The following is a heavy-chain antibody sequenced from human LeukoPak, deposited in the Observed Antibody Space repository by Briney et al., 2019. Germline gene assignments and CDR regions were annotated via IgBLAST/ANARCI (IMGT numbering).Heavy chain of an antibody. Sequence: SETLSLTCAVYGGSFSGYYWSWIRQPPGKGLEWIGEINHSGSTNYNPSLKSRVTISVDTSKNQFSPKLSSVTAADTAVYYCASCIAAAGAYNWFDPWGQGTLVTVSS. CDR3: ASCIAAAGAYNWFDP. V-gene: IGHV4-34*01. J-gene: IGHJ5*02. CDR1: GGSFSGYY. D-gene: IGHD6-13*01. CDR2: INHSGST.